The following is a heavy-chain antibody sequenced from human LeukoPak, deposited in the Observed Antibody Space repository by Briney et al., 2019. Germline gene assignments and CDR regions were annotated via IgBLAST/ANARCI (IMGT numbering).Heavy chain of an antibody. J-gene: IGHJ4*02. CDR3: AKEGNYYFDC. Sequence: GGSLRLSCATSGFTFSNLGMHWVRQAPGKGLEWVAFIRYDESGKFYADSVKGRFTISRDNSRDTLYLQINSLRVEDTAVYYCAKEGNYYFDCWGRGTLVTVSS. V-gene: IGHV3-30*02. CDR2: IRYDESGK. CDR1: GFTFSNLG.